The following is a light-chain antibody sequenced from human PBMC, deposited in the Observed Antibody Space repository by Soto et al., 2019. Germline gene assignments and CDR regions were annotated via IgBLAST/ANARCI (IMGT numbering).Light chain of an antibody. CDR2: GAS. CDR3: QQYGSSPRGST. Sequence: EIVLTQSPGTLSLSPGERATLSCRASQSVSSSHLAWYQQKPGQAPRLLIYGASKRATGIPDRFSGSGSGTDFTLTISRLEPEDFAVYDCQQYGSSPRGSTFGQGTKLEIK. CDR1: QSVSSSH. J-gene: IGKJ2*01. V-gene: IGKV3-20*01.